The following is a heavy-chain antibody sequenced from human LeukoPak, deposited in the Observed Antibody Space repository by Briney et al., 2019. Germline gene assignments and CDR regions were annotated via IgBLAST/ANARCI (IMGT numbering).Heavy chain of an antibody. Sequence: GGSLRLSCTASGFTFGDYAMSWVRQAPGKGLEWVGFIRSKGYGGTTEYAAPVKGRFTISRDDSKTIAYLQMNSLKTEDTAVYYCTRGAYYYDSSGYPRFDYWGQGTLVTVSS. CDR1: GFTFGDYA. CDR2: IRSKGYGGTT. V-gene: IGHV3-49*04. CDR3: TRGAYYYDSSGYPRFDY. J-gene: IGHJ4*02. D-gene: IGHD3-22*01.